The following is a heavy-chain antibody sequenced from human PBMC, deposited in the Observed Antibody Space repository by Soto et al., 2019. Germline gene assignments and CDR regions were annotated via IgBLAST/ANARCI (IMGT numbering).Heavy chain of an antibody. D-gene: IGHD2-2*01. J-gene: IGHJ4*02. CDR3: ARHPVYATGWQIDY. Sequence: SSETLSLTCTVSGGSISSIIYHWGWIRQPPGKGLEWIGRIYNSGRTYYNASLKSRVSISIDTSKNQFSLKLTSVTAADTAVYYCARHPVYATGWQIDYWGQGALVTVSS. V-gene: IGHV4-39*01. CDR2: IYNSGRT. CDR1: GGSISSIIYH.